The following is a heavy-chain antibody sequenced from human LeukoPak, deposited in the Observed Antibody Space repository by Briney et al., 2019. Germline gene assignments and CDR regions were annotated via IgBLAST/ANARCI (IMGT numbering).Heavy chain of an antibody. J-gene: IGHJ4*02. Sequence: SETLSLTCTVSGGSISSYYWSWIRQPPGKGLEWIGYIYYSGSTNYNPSLKSRVTISVDTSKNQFSLKLSSVTAADTAVYYCARVNSQNLGFDYWGQGTLVTVSS. CDR1: GGSISSYY. CDR3: ARVNSQNLGFDY. D-gene: IGHD3-22*01. V-gene: IGHV4-59*01. CDR2: IYYSGST.